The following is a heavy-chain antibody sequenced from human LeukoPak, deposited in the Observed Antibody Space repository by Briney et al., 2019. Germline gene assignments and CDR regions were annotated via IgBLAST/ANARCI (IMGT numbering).Heavy chain of an antibody. V-gene: IGHV3-74*01. CDR2: INGDGSST. D-gene: IGHD3-16*01. J-gene: IGHJ6*03. Sequence: GGSLRLSCAASGLRFSGYWMHWVRQAPGKGLVWVSRINGDGSSTNYADSVKGRFTISRDNSKNTLYLQMNSLRAEDTAVYYCASWGGQYYYYYMDVWGKGTTVTISS. CDR3: ASWGGQYYYYYMDV. CDR1: GLRFSGYW.